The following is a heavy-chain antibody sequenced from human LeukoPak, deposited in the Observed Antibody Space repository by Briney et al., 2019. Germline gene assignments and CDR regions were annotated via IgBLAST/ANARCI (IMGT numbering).Heavy chain of an antibody. CDR1: GGSISSSSYY. V-gene: IGHV4-39*01. Sequence: PSETLSLTCTVSGGSISSSSYYWGWIRQPPGKGLEWIGSIYYSGSTYYNPSLKSRVTISVDTSKNQFPLKLSSVTAADTAVYYCARRGGNGYYYGSGSYYFDYWGQGTLVTVSS. CDR3: ARRGGNGYYYGSGSYYFDY. J-gene: IGHJ4*02. CDR2: IYYSGST. D-gene: IGHD3-10*01.